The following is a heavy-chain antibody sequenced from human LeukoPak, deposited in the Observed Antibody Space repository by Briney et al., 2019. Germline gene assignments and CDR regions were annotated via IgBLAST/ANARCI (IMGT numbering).Heavy chain of an antibody. D-gene: IGHD4-17*01. CDR1: GGSISSSSYY. CDR3: ARSRGGFGDYGSWFDP. Sequence: SETLSLTCTVSGGSISSSSYYWSWIRQPAGKGLEWIGRIYTSGSTNYNPSLKSRVTISVDTSKNQFSLKLTSVTAADTAFYYCARSRGGFGDYGSWFDPWGQGTLVTVSS. V-gene: IGHV4-61*02. J-gene: IGHJ5*02. CDR2: IYTSGST.